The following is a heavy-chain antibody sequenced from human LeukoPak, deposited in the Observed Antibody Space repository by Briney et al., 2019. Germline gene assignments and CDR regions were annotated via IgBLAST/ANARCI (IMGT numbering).Heavy chain of an antibody. CDR2: ISSSGSYI. CDR3: ARSLIADGAFDI. Sequence: PGGSLRLSCAASGFTFTSYAMNWVRQAPGKGREWVSDISSSGSYIDYADSVKGRFTISRDNAKNSLFLHMNSLRAEDTAVYYCARSLIADGAFDIWGQGTMVTVSS. V-gene: IGHV3-21*01. J-gene: IGHJ3*02. D-gene: IGHD2-21*01. CDR1: GFTFTSYA.